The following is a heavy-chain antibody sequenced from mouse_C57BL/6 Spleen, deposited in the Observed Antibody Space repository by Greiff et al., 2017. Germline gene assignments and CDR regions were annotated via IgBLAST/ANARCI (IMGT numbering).Heavy chain of an antibody. D-gene: IGHD2-3*01. J-gene: IGHJ2*01. CDR1: GYTFTSYW. CDR2: IDPSDSYT. CDR3: ARSVGYYDFDY. V-gene: IGHV1-69*01. Sequence: VQLQQPGAELVMPGASVKLSCKASGYTFTSYWMHWVKQRPGQGLEWIGEIDPSDSYTNYNQKFKGKSTLTVDKSSSTAYMKLSSLTSEDSAVYYCARSVGYYDFDYWGQGTTLTVSS.